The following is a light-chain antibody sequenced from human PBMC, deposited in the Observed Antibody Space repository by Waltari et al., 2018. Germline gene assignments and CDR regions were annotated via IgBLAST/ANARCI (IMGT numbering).Light chain of an antibody. Sequence: DVLLTQSPVSLPVTLGQPASMSCHSSQSLAHSDGNTYLNWFHQRPGQSPRRLISKVSRRDSGVPERFSGSGSGTDFTLRISRVAAEDVGVYYCMQGTHWPQTFGQGTKVEIK. CDR1: QSLAHSDGNTY. V-gene: IGKV2-30*02. CDR2: KVS. CDR3: MQGTHWPQT. J-gene: IGKJ1*01.